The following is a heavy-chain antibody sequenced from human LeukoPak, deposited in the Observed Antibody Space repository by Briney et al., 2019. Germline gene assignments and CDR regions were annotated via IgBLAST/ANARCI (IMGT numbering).Heavy chain of an antibody. D-gene: IGHD1-26*01. V-gene: IGHV3-23*01. CDR2: ISGSGAST. Sequence: PGGSLRLSCAASGFTFSSYAMSWVRQAPGKGLEWVSIISGSGASTYYADSVTGRFTISRDNSRNTLYLQMNSLRGDDTAVYYCAKDVGKWESLHFFDYWGQGTLVTVSS. J-gene: IGHJ4*02. CDR1: GFTFSSYA. CDR3: AKDVGKWESLHFFDY.